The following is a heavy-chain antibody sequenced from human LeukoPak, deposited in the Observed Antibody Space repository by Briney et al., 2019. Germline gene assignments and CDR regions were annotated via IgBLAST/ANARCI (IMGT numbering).Heavy chain of an antibody. J-gene: IGHJ4*02. CDR1: GFTFSDYY. CDR2: ISSSGSTI. Sequence: GGSLRLSCAASGFTFSDYYMSWIRQAPGKGLEWVSYISSSGSTIYYADSVKGRFTISRDNAKNSLYLQMNSLRAEDTAVYFCAKSRSGSANWALQIFDNWGQGTLVTVSS. CDR3: AKSRSGSANWALQIFDN. V-gene: IGHV3-11*01. D-gene: IGHD1-1*01.